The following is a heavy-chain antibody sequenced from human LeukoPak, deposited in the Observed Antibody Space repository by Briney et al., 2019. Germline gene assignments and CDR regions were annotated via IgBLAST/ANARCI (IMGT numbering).Heavy chain of an antibody. CDR3: AELGITMIGGV. CDR1: GFIFSNYW. Sequence: PGGSLRLSCATSGFIFSNYWMSWVRQAPGKGLEWVSSIGSGSTYTYYADSVKGRFTISRDNAKNSLYLQMNSLRAEDTAVYYCAELGITMIGGVWGKGTTVTISS. CDR2: IGSGSTYT. V-gene: IGHV3-21*01. D-gene: IGHD3-10*02. J-gene: IGHJ6*04.